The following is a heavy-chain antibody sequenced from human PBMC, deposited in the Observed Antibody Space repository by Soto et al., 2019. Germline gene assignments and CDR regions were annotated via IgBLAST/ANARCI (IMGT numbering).Heavy chain of an antibody. J-gene: IGHJ4*02. CDR2: ISKDGSER. CDR1: GFTFSNYW. V-gene: IGHV3-7*04. CDR3: ARARIDY. Sequence: EVQLVESGGGLVQPGGSLRLSCAASGFTFSNYWMTWVRQAPGKGLEWVATISKDGSERYYADSLRGRLSISRDNGKNSLYLQVNSLRDDDTALYYCARARIDYWGQGILVTVSS.